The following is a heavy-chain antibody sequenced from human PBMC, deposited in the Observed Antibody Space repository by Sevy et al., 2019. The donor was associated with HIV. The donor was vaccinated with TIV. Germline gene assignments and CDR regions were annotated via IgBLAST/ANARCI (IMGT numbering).Heavy chain of an antibody. CDR1: GFTFSRYD. CDR3: ARGTRYSGSYYLGDDAFDI. D-gene: IGHD1-26*01. Sequence: GGSLRLSCAASGFTFSRYDMHWVRQATGKGLEWVSSIGTAGDTYYPGSVKGRFTISRENAKKSLYLQMNSLRAGDTAVYYCARGTRYSGSYYLGDDAFDIWGQGTLVTVSS. V-gene: IGHV3-13*01. J-gene: IGHJ3*02. CDR2: IGTAGDT.